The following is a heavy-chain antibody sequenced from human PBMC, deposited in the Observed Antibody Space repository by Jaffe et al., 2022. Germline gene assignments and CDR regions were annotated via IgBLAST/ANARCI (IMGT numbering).Heavy chain of an antibody. D-gene: IGHD6-19*01. CDR3: ARDNIAVAGAFDY. V-gene: IGHV3-48*01. Sequence: EVQLVESGGGLVQPGGSLRLSCAASGFTFSSYSMNWVRQAPGKGLEWVSYISSSSSTIYYADSVKGRFTISRDNAKNSLYLQMNSLRAEDTAVYYCARDNIAVAGAFDYWGQGTLVTVSS. CDR1: GFTFSSYS. J-gene: IGHJ4*02. CDR2: ISSSSSTI.